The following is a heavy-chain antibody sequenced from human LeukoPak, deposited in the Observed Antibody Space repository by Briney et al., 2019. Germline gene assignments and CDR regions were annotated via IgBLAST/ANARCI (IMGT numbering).Heavy chain of an antibody. Sequence: GGSLRLSCAASGFTFSSYAMSWVRQAPGKGLEWVSAISGSGGSTYYADSVKGRFTISKDNSKNTLYLQMSSLRAEDTAVYYCAKAPTREMYYDFWSGYSNWFDPWGQGTLVTVSS. CDR2: ISGSGGST. D-gene: IGHD3-3*01. CDR1: GFTFSSYA. CDR3: AKAPTREMYYDFWSGYSNWFDP. V-gene: IGHV3-23*01. J-gene: IGHJ5*02.